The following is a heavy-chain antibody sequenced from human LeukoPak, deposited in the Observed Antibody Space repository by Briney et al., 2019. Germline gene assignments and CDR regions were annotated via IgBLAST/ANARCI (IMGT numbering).Heavy chain of an antibody. CDR3: AREPKRAGDY. Sequence: ASVKVSCKASGYTFTDYYIHWVRQAPGQGLEWMGWTNPNTGGTNYAQKLQGRVTMTTDTSTSTAYMELRSLRSDDTAVYYCAREPKRAGDYWGQGTLVTVSS. V-gene: IGHV1-2*02. J-gene: IGHJ4*02. CDR2: TNPNTGGT. CDR1: GYTFTDYY. D-gene: IGHD6-19*01.